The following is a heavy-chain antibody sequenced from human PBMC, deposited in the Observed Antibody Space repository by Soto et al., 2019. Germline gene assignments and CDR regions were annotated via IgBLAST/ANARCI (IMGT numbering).Heavy chain of an antibody. CDR2: ISAYNGNT. CDR3: ARFSTIFGARPADGAFDI. D-gene: IGHD3-3*01. CDR1: GYTFTSYG. J-gene: IGHJ3*02. Sequence: GASVKVSCKASGYTFTSYGISWVRQAPGQGLEWMGWISAYNGNTNYAQKLQGRVTMTTDTSTSTAYMELRSLRSDDTAVYYCARFSTIFGARPADGAFDIWGQGTMVTVSS. V-gene: IGHV1-18*01.